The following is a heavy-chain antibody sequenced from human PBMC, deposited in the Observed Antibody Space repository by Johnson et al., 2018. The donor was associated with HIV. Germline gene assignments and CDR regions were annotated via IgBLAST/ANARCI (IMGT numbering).Heavy chain of an antibody. J-gene: IGHJ3*02. Sequence: DVQVVESGGGLVQPGGSLRLSCAASGFTFSSYAMSWVRQAPGKGLEWVSAISGSGGSTYYADSVKGRFTISRDNSKNTLYLQMNSLRSEDTAVYYCAKLASTGEHCLGAFDIWGQGTMVTVSS. CDR1: GFTFSSYA. CDR3: AKLASTGEHCLGAFDI. CDR2: ISGSGGST. V-gene: IGHV3-23*04. D-gene: IGHD7-27*01.